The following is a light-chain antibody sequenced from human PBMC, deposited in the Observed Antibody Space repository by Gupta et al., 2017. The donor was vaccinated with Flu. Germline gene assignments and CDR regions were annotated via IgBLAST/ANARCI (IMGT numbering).Light chain of an antibody. V-gene: IGLV3-1*01. CDR1: KLGDKY. J-gene: IGLJ2*01. CDR2: QDD. CDR3: QAWDGSTVV. Sequence: TCSGDKLGDKYTHWYQQKPGQSPVLVVYQDDKRPSGIPERFSGSNSGNTATLTISGTQPRDEADYYCQAWDGSTVVFGGGTELTVL.